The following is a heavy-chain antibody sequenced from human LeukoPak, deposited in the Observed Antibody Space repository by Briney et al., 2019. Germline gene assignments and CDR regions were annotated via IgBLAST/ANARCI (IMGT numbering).Heavy chain of an antibody. J-gene: IGHJ4*02. D-gene: IGHD6-19*01. CDR3: AREEGGWYGVDY. CDR1: GGTFSSYA. V-gene: IGHV1-69*06. CDR2: IIPIFGTA. Sequence: GASVTVSCKASGGTFSSYAISWVRQAPGQGLEGMGGIIPIFGTANYAQKFQGRVTITADKSTSTAYMELSSLRSEDAAVYYCAREEGGWYGVDYWGQGTLVTVSS.